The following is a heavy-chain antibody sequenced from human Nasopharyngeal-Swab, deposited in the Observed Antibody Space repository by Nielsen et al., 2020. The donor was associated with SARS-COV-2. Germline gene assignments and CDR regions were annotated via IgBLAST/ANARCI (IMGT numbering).Heavy chain of an antibody. V-gene: IGHV3-33*01. CDR3: ARDKERAGYSSGWYGL. J-gene: IGHJ4*02. CDR2: IWYDGSNK. CDR1: GFTFSSYG. D-gene: IGHD6-19*01. Sequence: GESLKISCAASGFTFSSYGMHWVRQAPGKGPEWVAVIWYDGSNKYYADSVKGRFTISRDNSKNTLYLQMNSLRAEDTAVYYCARDKERAGYSSGWYGLGGQGTLVTVSS.